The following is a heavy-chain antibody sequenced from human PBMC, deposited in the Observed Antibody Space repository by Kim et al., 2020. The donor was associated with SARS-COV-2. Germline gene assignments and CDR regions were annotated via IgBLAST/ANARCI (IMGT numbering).Heavy chain of an antibody. Sequence: ADSVKGRFTISRDNAKNSLYLQMNSLRAEDTAVYYCARVLSNSGFFWFDPWGQGTLFTVSS. V-gene: IGHV3-11*06. D-gene: IGHD6-25*01. CDR3: ARVLSNSGFFWFDP. J-gene: IGHJ5*02.